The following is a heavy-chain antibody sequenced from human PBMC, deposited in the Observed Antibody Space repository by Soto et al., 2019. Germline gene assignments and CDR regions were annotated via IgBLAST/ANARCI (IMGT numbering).Heavy chain of an antibody. CDR1: GFTFDDYA. V-gene: IGHV3-9*01. J-gene: IGHJ4*02. D-gene: IGHD2-15*01. Sequence: PGGSLRFSCAASGFTFDDYAMHWVRQAPGKGLEWVSGLTWNSGGIGYADSVKGRFTISRDNAKNSLYLQMNTLRADDTALYYCAKDRWARSFNRLFDYWGQGTLVTVSS. CDR2: LTWNSGGI. CDR3: AKDRWARSFNRLFDY.